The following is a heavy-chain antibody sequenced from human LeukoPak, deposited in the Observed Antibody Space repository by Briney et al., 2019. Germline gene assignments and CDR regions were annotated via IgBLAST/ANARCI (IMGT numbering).Heavy chain of an antibody. Sequence: GGSLRLSCAASGFTFSSSAMSWARQAPGKGLEWASSIISDSGGSTYYADSVKGRFTISRDNSKNTLYLQMNSLRAEDTAVYYCAKGVWLENWGQGTLVTVSS. CDR3: AKGVWLEN. CDR2: IISDSGGST. V-gene: IGHV3-23*01. D-gene: IGHD5-12*01. J-gene: IGHJ4*02. CDR1: GFTFSSSA.